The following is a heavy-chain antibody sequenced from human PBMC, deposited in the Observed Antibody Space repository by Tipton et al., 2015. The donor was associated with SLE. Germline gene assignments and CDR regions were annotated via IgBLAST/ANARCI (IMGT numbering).Heavy chain of an antibody. V-gene: IGHV4-39*06. Sequence: TLSLTCTVSGGSISSSNYYWGWIRQPPGRRLEWIGSINEGGITHYNPSLKSRVTISLDTSRNQFTLKLNSVTAADTAVYFCARWEVGYTTNWERFDCWGQGTPVTVSS. CDR3: ARWEVGYTTNWERFDC. D-gene: IGHD1-1*01. CDR2: INEGGIT. CDR1: GGSISSSNYY. J-gene: IGHJ4*02.